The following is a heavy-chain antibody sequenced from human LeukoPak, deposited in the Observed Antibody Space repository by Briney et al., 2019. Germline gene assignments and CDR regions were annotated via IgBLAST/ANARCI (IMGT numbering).Heavy chain of an antibody. CDR2: IDGSADST. CDR1: GFTFSSYA. CDR3: AKDRSGYSGYGFDY. J-gene: IGHJ4*02. Sequence: GGSLRLSCAASGFTFSSYAMSWVRQAPGKGLEWVSGIDGSADSTYYADSVKGRFTISRDNSKNTLYLQMNSLRAEDTAVYYCAKDRSGYSGYGFDYWGQGSLVTVSS. D-gene: IGHD5-12*01. V-gene: IGHV3-23*01.